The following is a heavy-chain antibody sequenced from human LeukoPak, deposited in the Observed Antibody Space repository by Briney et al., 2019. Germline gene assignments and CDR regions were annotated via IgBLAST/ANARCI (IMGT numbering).Heavy chain of an antibody. V-gene: IGHV4-59*08. CDR1: GGSIGPYY. D-gene: IGHD1-1*01. CDR3: ARHAAGTTRDY. CDR2: ISFSGST. Sequence: SETLSLTCTVSGGSIGPYYWSWIRQPPGKGLEWIGHISFSGSTDYNASLKSRVTISLDTTRSQFSLSLYSVTAADTAMYYCARHAAGTTRDYWGQGTLVTVSA. J-gene: IGHJ4*02.